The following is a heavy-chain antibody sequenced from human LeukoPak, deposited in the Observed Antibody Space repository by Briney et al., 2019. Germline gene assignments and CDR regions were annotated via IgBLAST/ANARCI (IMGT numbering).Heavy chain of an antibody. CDR1: GGSISSYY. CDR3: ARDNPRTIWFGELLSYYYYGMDV. CDR2: IYTSGST. V-gene: IGHV4-4*07. J-gene: IGHJ6*02. D-gene: IGHD3-10*01. Sequence: PSETLSLTCTVSGGSISSYYWSWIRQPAGKGLEWIGHIYTSGSTNYNPSLKSRVTMSVDTSKNQFSLKLSSVTAADTAVYYCARDNPRTIWFGELLSYYYYGMDVWGQGTTVTVSS.